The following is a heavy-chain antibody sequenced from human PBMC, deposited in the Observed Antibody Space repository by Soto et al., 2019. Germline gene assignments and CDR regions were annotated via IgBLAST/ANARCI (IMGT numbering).Heavy chain of an antibody. CDR1: GFTFSSYG. Sequence: PGGSLRLSCAASGFTFSSYGMRWVRQAPGKGLEWVAVIWYDGSNKYYADSVKGRFTISRDNSKNTLYLQMNSLRAEDTAVYYCARKQAVRFLEWLPSHYYYGMDVWGQGTTVTVSS. D-gene: IGHD3-3*01. CDR3: ARKQAVRFLEWLPSHYYYGMDV. J-gene: IGHJ6*02. V-gene: IGHV3-33*01. CDR2: IWYDGSNK.